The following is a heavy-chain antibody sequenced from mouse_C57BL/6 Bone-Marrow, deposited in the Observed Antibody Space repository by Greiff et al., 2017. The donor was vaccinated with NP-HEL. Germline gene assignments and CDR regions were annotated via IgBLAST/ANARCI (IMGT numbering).Heavy chain of an antibody. Sequence: EVKLVESGEGLVKPGGSLKLSCAASGFTFSSYAMSWVRQTPEKRLEWVAYISSGGDYIYYADTVKGRFTISRDNARNTLYLQMSSLKSEDTAIYYCTRDDYDGAWFAYWGQGTLVTVSA. D-gene: IGHD2-4*01. CDR3: TRDDYDGAWFAY. CDR1: GFTFSSYA. J-gene: IGHJ3*01. V-gene: IGHV5-9-1*02. CDR2: ISSGGDYI.